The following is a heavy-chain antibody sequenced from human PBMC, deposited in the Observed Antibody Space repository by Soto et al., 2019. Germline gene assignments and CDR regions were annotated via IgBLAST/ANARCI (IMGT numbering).Heavy chain of an antibody. J-gene: IGHJ5*02. CDR2: ISSSGSTI. D-gene: IGHD3-3*01. V-gene: IGHV3-11*01. CDR3: ARSDFWSGYLSRFNWFDP. CDR1: GFTFSDYY. Sequence: QVQLVESGGGLVKPGGSLRLSCAASGFTFSDYYMSWIRQAPGKGLEWVSYISSSGSTIYYADSVKGRFTISRDNAKNSLYLQMNSLRAEDTAVYYRARSDFWSGYLSRFNWFDPWGQGTLVTVSS.